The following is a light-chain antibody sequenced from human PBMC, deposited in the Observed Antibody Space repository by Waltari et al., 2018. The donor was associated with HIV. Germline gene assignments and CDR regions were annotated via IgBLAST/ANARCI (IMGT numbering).Light chain of an antibody. CDR1: SSDVDGFNY. Sequence: SALTQPRPVSGSPGKSVPISCTGTSSDVDGFNYDLWDQQYHGKAPRFLIYDVNTRPSGVPDRFSGSKADNTASLAISGLQVEDEADYYCCSYAGRYSVIFGGGTKLTVL. CDR2: DVN. CDR3: CSYAGRYSVI. J-gene: IGLJ2*01. V-gene: IGLV2-11*01.